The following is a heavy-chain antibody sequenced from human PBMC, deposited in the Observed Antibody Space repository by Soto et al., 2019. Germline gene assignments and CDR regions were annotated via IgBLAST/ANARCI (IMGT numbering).Heavy chain of an antibody. J-gene: IGHJ4*02. D-gene: IGHD5-12*01. CDR3: ARGDSGYDQFDY. V-gene: IGHV4-30-2*01. CDR2: IYHSGST. Sequence: PSETLSLTCAVSGGSISSGGYSWSWIRQPPGKGLEWIGYIYHSGSTYYNPSLKSRVTISVDRSKNQFSLKLSSVTAADTAVYYCARGDSGYDQFDYWGQGTLVTVSS. CDR1: GGSISSGGYS.